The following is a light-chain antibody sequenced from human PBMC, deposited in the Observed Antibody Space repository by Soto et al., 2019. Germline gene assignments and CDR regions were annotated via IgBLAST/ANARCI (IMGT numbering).Light chain of an antibody. J-gene: IGKJ1*01. CDR2: KAS. Sequence: DIQVTQSPSTLSASVGDRVIITCRASQSIRSWLAWYQQKPGKAPKALIYKASSLESGVPSSFSGSESGTEFTLTISSLQPDDFATSYCKTYNTFPWTFGQGTKVEVK. V-gene: IGKV1-5*03. CDR1: QSIRSW. CDR3: KTYNTFPWT.